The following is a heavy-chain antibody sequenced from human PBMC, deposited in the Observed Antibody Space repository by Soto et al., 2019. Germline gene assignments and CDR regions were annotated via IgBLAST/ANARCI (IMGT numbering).Heavy chain of an antibody. J-gene: IGHJ5*02. CDR1: GGSFSGYY. Sequence: SLTCAVYGGSFSGYYLSWIRQPPGKGLEWIGEINHSGSTNYNPSLKSRVTISVDTSKNQFSLKLSSVTAADTAVYYCARGLGYCSGGSCYSPWFDPWGQGTLVTVSS. V-gene: IGHV4-34*01. D-gene: IGHD2-15*01. CDR3: ARGLGYCSGGSCYSPWFDP. CDR2: INHSGST.